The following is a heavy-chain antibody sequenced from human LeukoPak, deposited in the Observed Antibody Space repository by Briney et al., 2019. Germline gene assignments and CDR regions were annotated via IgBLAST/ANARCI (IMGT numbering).Heavy chain of an antibody. D-gene: IGHD3-10*01. CDR2: IRSKACGGTT. J-gene: IGHJ4*02. CDR1: GFTFGDYA. Sequence: GGSLRLTCTASGFTFGDYAMSWVRQAPGKGLEWVGFIRSKACGGTTEYAASVKGRFTISRDDSKSIAYLQMNSLKTEDTAVYYCTKDQTSLTYYYGSGSYQYYFDYWGQGTLVTVSS. CDR3: TKDQTSLTYYYGSGSYQYYFDY. V-gene: IGHV3-49*04.